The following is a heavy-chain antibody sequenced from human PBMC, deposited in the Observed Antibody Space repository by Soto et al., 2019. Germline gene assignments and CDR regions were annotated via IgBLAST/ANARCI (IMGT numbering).Heavy chain of an antibody. CDR1: GFTFSNHG. D-gene: IGHD1-26*01. CDR3: ARGRGSGSFYQLDY. J-gene: IGHJ4*02. Sequence: QVQLVESGGGVVQPGRSLRLSCAASGFTFSNHGMHWVRQAPGKGLEWVARIYYDGSNEYYADSVKGRFTISRDNSKNTVYLQMNSLRVEDTAVYNCARGRGSGSFYQLDYWGQGTLVTVSS. V-gene: IGHV3-33*01. CDR2: IYYDGSNE.